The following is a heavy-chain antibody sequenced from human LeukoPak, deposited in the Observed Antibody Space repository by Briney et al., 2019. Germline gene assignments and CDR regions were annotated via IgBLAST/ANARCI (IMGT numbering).Heavy chain of an antibody. J-gene: IGHJ4*02. D-gene: IGHD5-24*01. CDR3: ARFDRDGYNLDY. CDR2: IYYTGST. Sequence: SETLSLTCTVSGGSISGYYWTWIRQPPGKGLEWIGYIYYTGSTNYNPSLKSRVTISVDTSKNQFSLNLSSVTAADTALYYCARFDRDGYNLDYWGQGALVTVSS. CDR1: GGSISGYY. V-gene: IGHV4-59*01.